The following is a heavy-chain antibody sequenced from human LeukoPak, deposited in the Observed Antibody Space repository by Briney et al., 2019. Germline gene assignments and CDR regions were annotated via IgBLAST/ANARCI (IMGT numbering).Heavy chain of an antibody. J-gene: IGHJ4*02. CDR3: ASSIAVAGTLDY. V-gene: IGHV3-30*02. CDR1: GFTFSTYG. Sequence: PGGSLRLSCGASGFTFSTYGMHWVRQAPGKGLEWVAFIRYDGSNKYYADSVKGRFTISRDNSKNTLYLQMNTLRAEDTAVYYCASSIAVAGTLDYWGQGTLVTVSS. CDR2: IRYDGSNK. D-gene: IGHD6-19*01.